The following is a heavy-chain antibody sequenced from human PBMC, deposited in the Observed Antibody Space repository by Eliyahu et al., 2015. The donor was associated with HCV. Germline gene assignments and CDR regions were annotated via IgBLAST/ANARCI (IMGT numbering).Heavy chain of an antibody. J-gene: IGHJ2*01. D-gene: IGHD2-15*01. V-gene: IGHV4-59*01. CDR3: ARDAYCGGGSCFDWYFDL. Sequence: QVQLQESGPGLVKPSETLSLTCTVSGGPISSYYWSWIRQPPGKGLEWIGYIFYSGYTNYNPSLKSRVTISVDTSKNQFSLKLTSVTAADTAVYYCARDAYCGGGSCFDWYFDLWGRGTLVTVSS. CDR2: IFYSGYT. CDR1: GGPISSYY.